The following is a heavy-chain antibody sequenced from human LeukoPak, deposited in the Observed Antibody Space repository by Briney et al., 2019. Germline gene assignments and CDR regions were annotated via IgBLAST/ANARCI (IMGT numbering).Heavy chain of an antibody. CDR1: GFTFSSYC. CDR2: IWYDGSNK. V-gene: IGHV3-33*01. J-gene: IGHJ4*02. Sequence: GGSLRLSCAASGFTFSSYCMHWVRQAPGKGLEGVAVIWYDGSNKYYADSVKGRFTISRDNSKNTLYLQMNSLRAEDTAVYYCARNGIVPKGGPYYFDYWGQGTLVTVSS. D-gene: IGHD2-8*01. CDR3: ARNGIVPKGGPYYFDY.